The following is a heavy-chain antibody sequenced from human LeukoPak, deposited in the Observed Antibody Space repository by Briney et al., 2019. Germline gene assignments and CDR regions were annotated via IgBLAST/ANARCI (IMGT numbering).Heavy chain of an antibody. J-gene: IGHJ4*02. Sequence: ASVKVSCKASGYTFTSYDINWVRQATGQGLEWMGWMNPNSGNTGYAQKFQGRVTMTRNTSISTAYMELSSLRPEDTAVYYCAKEGESYGWELFTYFDYWGQGTLVTVSS. CDR2: MNPNSGNT. V-gene: IGHV1-8*01. CDR1: GYTFTSYD. CDR3: AKEGESYGWELFTYFDY. D-gene: IGHD1-26*01.